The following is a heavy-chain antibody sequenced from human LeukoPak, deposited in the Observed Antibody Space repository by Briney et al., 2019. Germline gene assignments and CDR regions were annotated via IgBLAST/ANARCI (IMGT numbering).Heavy chain of an antibody. CDR3: ARLALDGGNYFDY. Sequence: GESLKTSCQASGYSFTTYWIGWVRQMPGKGLEWMGIIYPGDFDIRYGPSFQGQVTFSTDKSISTAYLQWNSLKASDTAMYYCARLALDGGNYFDYWGQGTLVSVSS. CDR2: IYPGDFDI. CDR1: GYSFTTYW. J-gene: IGHJ4*02. D-gene: IGHD3-16*01. V-gene: IGHV5-51*01.